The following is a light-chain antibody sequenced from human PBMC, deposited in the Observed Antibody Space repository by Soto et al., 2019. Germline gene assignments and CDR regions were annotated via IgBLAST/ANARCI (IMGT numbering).Light chain of an antibody. V-gene: IGKV1-39*01. J-gene: IGKJ2*01. CDR3: QHYSSYPYT. CDR2: VAS. CDR1: QSISSY. Sequence: DIQMTQSPSSLSASVGDRVAITCRASQSISSYLSWYQQKPGKAPKLLINVASTLQSGVPSRFSGSGSGTDFTLAISSLQPDDFATYYCQHYSSYPYTFGQGTKVDIK.